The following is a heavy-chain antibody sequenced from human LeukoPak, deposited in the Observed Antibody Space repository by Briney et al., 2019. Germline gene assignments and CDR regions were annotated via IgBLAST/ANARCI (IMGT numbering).Heavy chain of an antibody. CDR3: ARGLGTRGADY. D-gene: IGHD1-26*01. V-gene: IGHV3-74*01. J-gene: IGHJ4*02. CDR2: IKTEGSGT. CDR1: GFTFSSYW. Sequence: AGGSLRLSCGASGFTFSSYWRHGVRQAPGKGRVWVSRIKTEGSGTAYADSVKGRFTISRDNAENTLYLQMNSLRAEDTAVYYCARGLGTRGADYWGQGTLVTVSS.